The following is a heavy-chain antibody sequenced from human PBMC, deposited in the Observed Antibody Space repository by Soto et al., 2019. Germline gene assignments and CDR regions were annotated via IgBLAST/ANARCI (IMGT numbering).Heavy chain of an antibody. V-gene: IGHV4-31*03. J-gene: IGHJ4*02. CDR1: GGSISSGGYY. D-gene: IGHD1-1*01. CDR2: I. Sequence: QVQLQESGPGLVKPSQTLSLTCTVSGGSISSGGYYWSWIRQHPGKGLEWIGYIYYNPSLKSRVTISVDTSKNQFSLKLSSVTAADTAVYYCARWSQLEPRFDYWGQGTLVTVSS. CDR3: ARWSQLEPRFDY.